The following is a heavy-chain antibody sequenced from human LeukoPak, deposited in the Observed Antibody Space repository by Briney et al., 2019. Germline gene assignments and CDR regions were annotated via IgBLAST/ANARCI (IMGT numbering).Heavy chain of an antibody. CDR3: ARLSGYYGSGRTNYFDY. CDR2: ISSSGSTI. Sequence: PGGSLRLSCAASGFTFSNYEMNWVRQAPGKGLEWVSYISSSGSTIYYADSVKGRFTISRDNAKNSLYLQMNSLRAEDTAVYYCARLSGYYGSGRTNYFDYWGQGTLVTVSS. J-gene: IGHJ4*02. CDR1: GFTFSNYE. D-gene: IGHD3-10*01. V-gene: IGHV3-48*03.